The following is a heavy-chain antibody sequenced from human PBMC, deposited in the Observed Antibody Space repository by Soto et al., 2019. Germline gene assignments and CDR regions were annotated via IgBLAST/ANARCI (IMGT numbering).Heavy chain of an antibody. CDR2: IYYSGTT. D-gene: IGHD2-21*01. CDR1: GGSISSGGYY. Sequence: QVQLQESGPGLVKPSQTLSLTCTVSGGSISSGGYYWNWIRQHPGKGLEWIGYIYYSGTTYYNPSLKSRVTITIVTSENQFSLKLSSVTAADTAVYYCAASCVGCGGFNYYGMDVWGQGTTVTVSS. V-gene: IGHV4-31*03. CDR3: AASCVGCGGFNYYGMDV. J-gene: IGHJ6*02.